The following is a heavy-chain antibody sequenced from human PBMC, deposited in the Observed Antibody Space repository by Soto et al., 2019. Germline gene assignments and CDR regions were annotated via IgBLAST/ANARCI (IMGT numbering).Heavy chain of an antibody. V-gene: IGHV4-61*01. Sequence: QVQLQESGPGLVKPSETLSLTCTVSGGSVSSGSYYWSWIRQPPGKGLEWIGYIYYSGSTNYNPSRTSRVTISVYTSKNQFSLKLSSVTAADTAVYYCARENWNYDVLYYYYGMDVWGQGTTVTVSS. D-gene: IGHD1-7*01. J-gene: IGHJ6*02. CDR2: IYYSGST. CDR1: GGSVSSGSYY. CDR3: ARENWNYDVLYYYYGMDV.